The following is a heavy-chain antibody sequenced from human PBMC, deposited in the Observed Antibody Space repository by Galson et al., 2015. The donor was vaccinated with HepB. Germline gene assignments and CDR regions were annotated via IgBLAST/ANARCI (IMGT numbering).Heavy chain of an antibody. Sequence: SLTCAVSGGSIGSGGYSWSWIRQPPGKALEWVGYIYHSGSTYYNPSLKSRVTISLDRSKNHFSLKLTSVTAADTAVYYCANRYCSSTSCAFDPWGQGTLVTVSS. CDR1: GGSIGSGGYS. V-gene: IGHV4-30-2*01. J-gene: IGHJ5*02. CDR3: ANRYCSSTSCAFDP. CDR2: IYHSGST. D-gene: IGHD2-2*01.